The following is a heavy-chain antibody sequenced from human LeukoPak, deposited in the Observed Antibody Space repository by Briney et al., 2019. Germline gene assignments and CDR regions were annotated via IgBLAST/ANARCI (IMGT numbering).Heavy chain of an antibody. V-gene: IGHV3-9*01. CDR2: ISWNSGSI. J-gene: IGHJ4*02. Sequence: GGSLRLSCAASGFTFDDYAMHWVRQAPGKGLEWVSGISWNSGSIGYADSVKGRFTISRDNAKNSLYLQMNSLRAEDTAVYYCARDRVSSGTMFDYWGQGTLVTVSS. CDR1: GFTFDDYA. D-gene: IGHD3-10*01. CDR3: ARDRVSSGTMFDY.